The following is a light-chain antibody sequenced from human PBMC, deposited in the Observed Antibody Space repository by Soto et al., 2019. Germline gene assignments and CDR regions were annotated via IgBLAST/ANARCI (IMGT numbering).Light chain of an antibody. CDR3: SSYAGSNNVV. CDR1: SSDVGGYNF. CDR2: EVT. Sequence: QSVLTQPPSASGSPGQSVTISCTGTSSDVGGYNFVSWYQHHPGKAPKLMIYEVTKRPSGVPDRFSGSTSGNTASLTVSGLQAEDAADYYCSSYAGSNNVVFGGGTKLTVL. V-gene: IGLV2-8*01. J-gene: IGLJ2*01.